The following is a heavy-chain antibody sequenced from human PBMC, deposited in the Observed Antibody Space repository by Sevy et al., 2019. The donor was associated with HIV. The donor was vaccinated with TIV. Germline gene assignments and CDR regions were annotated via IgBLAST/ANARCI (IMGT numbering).Heavy chain of an antibody. CDR1: GFTFNIYG. J-gene: IGHJ4*02. CDR2: ISNDGNNK. D-gene: IGHD6-13*01. V-gene: IGHV3-30*18. CDR3: AKDLRAAVGPFDY. Sequence: QLGGSLRLSCAASGFTFNIYGMHWVRQAPGKGLEWVAVISNDGNNKYYADSVKGRFTISRDNSKSTLFLQMDSLRAEDTAVYYCAKDLRAAVGPFDYWGQGTLVTVSS.